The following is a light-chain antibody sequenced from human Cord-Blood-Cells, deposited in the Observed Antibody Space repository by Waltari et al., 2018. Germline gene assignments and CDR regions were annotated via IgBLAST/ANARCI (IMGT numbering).Light chain of an antibody. CDR2: EVS. J-gene: IGLJ1*01. CDR1: SSDVGGYNY. V-gene: IGLV2-14*01. Sequence: QSPLTHPPSVSGSPGESITIPCTGPSSDVGGYNYVSWYQQHPGKAPKLMIYEVSNRPSGVSNRFSGSKSGNTASLTISGLQAEDEADYYCSSYTSSSTYVVGTGTKVTVL. CDR3: SSYTSSSTYV.